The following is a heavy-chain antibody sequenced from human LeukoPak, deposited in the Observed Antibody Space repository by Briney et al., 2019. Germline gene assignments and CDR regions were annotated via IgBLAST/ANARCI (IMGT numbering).Heavy chain of an antibody. Sequence: SQTLSLTCTVSGGSISSGGYYWSWIRQPPGKGLEWIGYIYHSGSTYYNPSLKSRVTISVDRSKNQFSLKLSSVTAADTAVYYCARDRYDRGATARHFDYWGQGTLVTVSS. CDR1: GGSISSGGYY. D-gene: IGHD1-26*01. CDR2: IYHSGST. CDR3: ARDRYDRGATARHFDY. V-gene: IGHV4-30-2*01. J-gene: IGHJ4*02.